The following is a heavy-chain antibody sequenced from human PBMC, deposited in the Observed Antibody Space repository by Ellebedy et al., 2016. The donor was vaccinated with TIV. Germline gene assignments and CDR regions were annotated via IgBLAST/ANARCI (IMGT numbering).Heavy chain of an antibody. V-gene: IGHV3-48*01. J-gene: IGHJ4*02. D-gene: IGHD2-15*01. Sequence: GESLKISCAASGFSFSDYSMNWFRQAPGKGLEWVSYITSSSNIIYYADSVRGRFTIARDNAKNSLYLQMNSLRAEDTALYYCASTVVVIAANTYWGQGTLVTVSS. CDR2: ITSSSNII. CDR1: GFSFSDYS. CDR3: ASTVVVIAANTY.